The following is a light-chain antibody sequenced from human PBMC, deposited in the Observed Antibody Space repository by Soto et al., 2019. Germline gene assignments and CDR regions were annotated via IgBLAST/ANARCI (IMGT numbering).Light chain of an antibody. CDR2: STS. CDR3: LLYNGGAWV. V-gene: IGLV7-43*01. J-gene: IGLJ3*02. Sequence: QSVVTQEPSLTVSPGGTVTLTCASSTGAVTSGYNPNWFQQKPGQAPRALIYSTSIKHSWTPARFSGSLLGGNAALTLSGLQPEDEAEYYCLLYNGGAWVFGGGTQLTVL. CDR1: TGAVTSGYN.